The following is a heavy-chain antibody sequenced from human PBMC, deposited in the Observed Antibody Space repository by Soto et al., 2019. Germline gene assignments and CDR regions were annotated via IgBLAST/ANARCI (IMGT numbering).Heavy chain of an antibody. V-gene: IGHV2-5*02. D-gene: IGHD3-10*01. CDR1: GFSLYTSQVG. J-gene: IGHJ4*02. Sequence: QITLKESGPTLVKPTQTLTLTCTFSGFSLYTSQVGVGWIRQPPGKALDWLGLIYWDDDKRYSPSLKNRVTITKDTPKNQVVLTMTNMDPVDTGTYYCTRLYGGSYFDSWGQGTLVTVSS. CDR3: TRLYGGSYFDS. CDR2: IYWDDDK.